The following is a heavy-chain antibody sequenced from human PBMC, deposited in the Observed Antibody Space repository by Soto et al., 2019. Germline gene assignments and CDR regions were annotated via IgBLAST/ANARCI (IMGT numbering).Heavy chain of an antibody. J-gene: IGHJ5*02. D-gene: IGHD6-13*01. CDR1: GFTVSSNY. V-gene: IGHV3-53*01. CDR3: ARKRVVYASSWFGGGFDP. Sequence: EVQLVESGGGLIQPGGSLRLSCAASGFTVSSNYMSWIRQAPGKGLEWVSVIYSGGGTYYADSVKGRFTISRDNSKNSVYXQMNTLRVEDTAVYYCARKRVVYASSWFGGGFDPWGQGTLVTVSS. CDR2: IYSGGGT.